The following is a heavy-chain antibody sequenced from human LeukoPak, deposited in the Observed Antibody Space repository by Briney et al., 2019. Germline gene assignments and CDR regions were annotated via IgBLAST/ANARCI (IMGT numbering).Heavy chain of an antibody. D-gene: IGHD2-2*01. Sequence: GGSLRLSCAASGFTFSSYSMNWVRQAPGKGLEWVSSISSSSSYIYYADSVRGRFTISRDNAKNSLYLQMNSLRAEDTAVYYCARPPAASEDAFDIWGQGTMVTVSS. V-gene: IGHV3-21*01. CDR1: GFTFSSYS. CDR3: ARPPAASEDAFDI. J-gene: IGHJ3*02. CDR2: ISSSSSYI.